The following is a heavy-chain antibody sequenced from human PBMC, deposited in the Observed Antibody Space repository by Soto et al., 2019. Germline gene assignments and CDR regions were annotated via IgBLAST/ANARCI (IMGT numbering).Heavy chain of an antibody. CDR2: INAGNGNT. CDR3: ARDSAFDSSGYYGDY. Sequence: ASVKVSCKASGYTFTSYAMHWVRQAPGQRLEWMGWINAGNGNTKYSQKFQGRVTITRDTSTSTVYMELSSLRSEDTAVYYCARDSAFDSSGYYGDYWGQGTLVTVSS. J-gene: IGHJ4*02. CDR1: GYTFTSYA. V-gene: IGHV1-3*01. D-gene: IGHD3-22*01.